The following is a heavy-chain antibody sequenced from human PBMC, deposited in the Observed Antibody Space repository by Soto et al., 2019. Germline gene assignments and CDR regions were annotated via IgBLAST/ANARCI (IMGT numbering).Heavy chain of an antibody. CDR1: GFTFSSYE. CDR3: ARKRRGGSPYGMYX. J-gene: IGHJ6*02. CDR2: ISSSGSTI. Sequence: GGSLRLSCAASGFTFSSYEMNWVRQAPGKGLEWVSYISSSGSTIYYEYSVKGRFTISRDNAKKSLYLQMNSLRAEETAVYYCARKRRGGSPYGMYXWGQGTTLTVS. D-gene: IGHD3-10*01. V-gene: IGHV3-48*03.